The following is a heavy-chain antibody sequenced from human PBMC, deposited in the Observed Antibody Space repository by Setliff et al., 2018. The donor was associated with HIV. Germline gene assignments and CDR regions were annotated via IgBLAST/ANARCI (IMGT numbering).Heavy chain of an antibody. CDR1: GGSFSNHY. Sequence: SETLSLTCAVYGGSFSNHYWTWIRQPPGKGLEWIGEINPSESTHYNPSLKSRVTISVDTSKNQFSLILTSVTAAGTAVYYCARGGDWTLDYWGRGSLVTVSS. J-gene: IGHJ4*02. CDR2: INPSEST. V-gene: IGHV4-34*01. D-gene: IGHD2-21*02. CDR3: ARGGDWTLDY.